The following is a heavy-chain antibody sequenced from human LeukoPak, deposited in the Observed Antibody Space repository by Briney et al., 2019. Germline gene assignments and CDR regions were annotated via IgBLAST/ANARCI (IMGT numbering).Heavy chain of an antibody. CDR2: IIPMFGTP. V-gene: IGHV1-69*06. J-gene: IGHJ5*02. D-gene: IGHD2-8*01. Sequence: ASVKVSCKTSGDTFTTYAIIWVRQAPGQGLEWMGGIIPMFGTPNYAQRLQGRVTITADKSTKTAYMELSSLRSEDTAVYYCARAGIPGYCTNVTCSNWLDPWGQGTLVTVSS. CDR1: GDTFTTYA. CDR3: ARAGIPGYCTNVTCSNWLDP.